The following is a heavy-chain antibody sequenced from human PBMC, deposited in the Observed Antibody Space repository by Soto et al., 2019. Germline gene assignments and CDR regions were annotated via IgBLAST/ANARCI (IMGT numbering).Heavy chain of an antibody. D-gene: IGHD3-16*01. CDR2: IKEDGSEK. Sequence: GGSLRLSCAASGFTFSSYWMSWVRQAPGKGLEWVANIKEDGSEKYYVDSVKGRFTISRDNAKNSLFLLMNSLKAEDTAVYYCVRVGRLGGYWGQGTLVTVSS. CDR3: VRVGRLGGY. CDR1: GFTFSSYW. V-gene: IGHV3-7*03. J-gene: IGHJ4*02.